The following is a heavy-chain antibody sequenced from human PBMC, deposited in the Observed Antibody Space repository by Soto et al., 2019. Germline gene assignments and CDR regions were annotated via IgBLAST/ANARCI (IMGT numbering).Heavy chain of an antibody. V-gene: IGHV4-39*01. CDR3: ARRTVNIRTFYSGLKTHCFDY. CDR1: GDSMSSSDYY. D-gene: IGHD6-19*01. J-gene: IGHJ4*02. CDR2: IYYSGST. Sequence: QLQLHESGPGLVKPSETLSLTCAVSGDSMSSSDYYWGWIRQPPGKRLEWVGSIYYSGSTYYNPSLQSRVAISVDTSKNQFSLKLKSVTAADTAIYYCARRTVNIRTFYSGLKTHCFDYWGQGAPVTVSS.